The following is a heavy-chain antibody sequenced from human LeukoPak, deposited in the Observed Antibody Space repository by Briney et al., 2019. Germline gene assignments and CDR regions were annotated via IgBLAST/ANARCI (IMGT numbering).Heavy chain of an antibody. CDR2: IDYSSKYI. CDR1: GFSFSRYS. J-gene: IGHJ1*01. Sequence: PGGSLRLSCAASGFSFSRYSMNWVRQAPGKGLEWVSSIDYSSKYIYTADSLKGRFTTSRDNAKNSLDLQMNSLKAEDTAVYYCATPAAGPGAEYSQYWGQGTLVIVSS. D-gene: IGHD6-13*01. CDR3: ATPAAGPGAEYSQY. V-gene: IGHV3-21*01.